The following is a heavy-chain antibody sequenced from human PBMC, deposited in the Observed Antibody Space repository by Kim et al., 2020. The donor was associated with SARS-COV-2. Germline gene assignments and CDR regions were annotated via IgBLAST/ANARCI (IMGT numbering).Heavy chain of an antibody. V-gene: IGHV4-34*01. CDR3: ARAGDFCSGPLPDY. Sequence: NPYPKSEVPISVDTSKNQFSLKLSSVTAADTAVYYCARAGDFCSGPLPDYWGQGTLVTVSS. J-gene: IGHJ4*02. D-gene: IGHD3-3*01.